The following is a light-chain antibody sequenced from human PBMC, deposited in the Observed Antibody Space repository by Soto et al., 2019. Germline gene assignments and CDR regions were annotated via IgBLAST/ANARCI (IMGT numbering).Light chain of an antibody. J-gene: IGKJ3*01. V-gene: IGKV3-20*01. CDR1: QSISSSY. CDR2: GAS. Sequence: EILLTQSPVTLSLSPGERATLSCRASQSISSSYLAWYQQKPGQAPSLLIYGASSRATGIPDRFSGSWYGTDFNLTISRLETEDFAVYYCQQYGSSPFTFGPGTKVDTK. CDR3: QQYGSSPFT.